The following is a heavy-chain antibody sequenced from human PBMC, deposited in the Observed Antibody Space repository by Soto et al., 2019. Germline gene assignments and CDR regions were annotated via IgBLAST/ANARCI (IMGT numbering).Heavy chain of an antibody. J-gene: IGHJ6*02. V-gene: IGHV3-64D*06. Sequence: LRLSCSASGFTFSSCAMHWVRQAAGKGLEYVSGISSNGAGTYYAESVKDRFTISRDNSRNTLFLQVNSLTGEDAAVYYCVKDRRSTRRAMDVWGQGTTVTVSS. CDR2: ISSNGAGT. D-gene: IGHD2-2*01. CDR1: GFTFSSCA. CDR3: VKDRRSTRRAMDV.